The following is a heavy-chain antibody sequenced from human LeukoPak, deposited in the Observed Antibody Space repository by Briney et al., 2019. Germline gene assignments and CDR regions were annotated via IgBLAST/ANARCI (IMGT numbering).Heavy chain of an antibody. D-gene: IGHD3-10*01. CDR1: GGSISSYY. J-gene: IGHJ4*02. V-gene: IGHV4-59*01. Sequence: SETLSLTCTVSGGSISSYYWSWIRQPPGKGLEWIGYIYYSGSTNYNPSLKSRVTISVDTSRNQFSLKLSSMTAADTAVYYCARGALLWFGDRMEYYFDYWGQGTLLTVSS. CDR3: ARGALLWFGDRMEYYFDY. CDR2: IYYSGST.